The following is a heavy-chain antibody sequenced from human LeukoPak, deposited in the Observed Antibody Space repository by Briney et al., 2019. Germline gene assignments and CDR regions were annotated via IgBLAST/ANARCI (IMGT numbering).Heavy chain of an antibody. V-gene: IGHV4-31*03. D-gene: IGHD2-2*01. CDR3: ARVAVPAAMLVVYYYYYMDV. CDR1: GGSISSGGYY. CDR2: IHYSGST. Sequence: PSQTLSLTCTVSGGSISSGGYYWSWIRQHPGKGLEWIGYIHYSGSTYYNPSLKSRVTISVDTSKNQFSLKLSSVTAADTAVYYCARVAVPAAMLVVYYYYYMDVWGKGTTVTVSS. J-gene: IGHJ6*03.